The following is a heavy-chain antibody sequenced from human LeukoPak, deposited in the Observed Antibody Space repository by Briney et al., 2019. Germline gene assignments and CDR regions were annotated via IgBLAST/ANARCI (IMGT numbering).Heavy chain of an antibody. D-gene: IGHD2-2*01. V-gene: IGHV3-15*07. CDR3: TTAVHCSSTSCYLWYFDY. J-gene: IGHJ4*02. Sequence: GSLRLSCAASGFTFSNAWMNWVRQAPGKGLEWVGRIKSKTDGGTTDYAAPVKGRFTISRDDSKNTLYLQMNSLKTEDTAVYYCTTAVHCSSTSCYLWYFDYWGQGTLVTVSS. CDR1: GFTFSNAW. CDR2: IKSKTDGGTT.